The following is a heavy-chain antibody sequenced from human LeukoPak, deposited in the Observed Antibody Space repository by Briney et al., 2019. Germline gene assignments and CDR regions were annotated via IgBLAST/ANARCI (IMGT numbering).Heavy chain of an antibody. Sequence: ASVKVSCKASGYTFTSYGISWGRQAPGQGLEWMGWISAYNGNTNYAQKLQGRVTMTSDTSTSTAYMELRSLRSDDTAVYYCARARKPPGSYYYYYYMDVWGKGTTVTVSS. J-gene: IGHJ6*03. CDR1: GYTFTSYG. V-gene: IGHV1-18*01. CDR3: ARARKPPGSYYYYYYMDV. D-gene: IGHD1-14*01. CDR2: ISAYNGNT.